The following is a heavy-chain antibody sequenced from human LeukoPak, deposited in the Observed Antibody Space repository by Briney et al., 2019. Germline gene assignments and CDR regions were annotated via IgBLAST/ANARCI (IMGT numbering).Heavy chain of an antibody. D-gene: IGHD3-10*01. CDR1: GFTFSLYA. CDR2: ISGSSGRT. Sequence: GGSLRLSCAAPGFTFSLYAMTWVRQTPGKGLEWVSTISGSSGRTDYADSGKGRFTISRDNSKYTVYLQMNSLRAEDTAMYYCAKDRDHYGSGGLDYWGQGTLVTVSS. CDR3: AKDRDHYGSGGLDY. V-gene: IGHV3-23*01. J-gene: IGHJ4*02.